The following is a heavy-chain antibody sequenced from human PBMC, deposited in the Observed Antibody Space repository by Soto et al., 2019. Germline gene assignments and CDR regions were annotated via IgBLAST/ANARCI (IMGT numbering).Heavy chain of an antibody. CDR1: GGSISSSSYY. CDR3: ARGADGAAAGILP. J-gene: IGHJ4*02. CDR2: IYYSGST. V-gene: IGHV4-39*01. D-gene: IGHD6-13*01. Sequence: QLQLQESGPGLVKPSETLSLTCTVSGGSISSSSYYWGWIRQPPGKGLEWIGSIYYSGSTYYNPSLKSRVTISVDTSKNQFSLKLSSVTAADTAVYYCARGADGAAAGILPRGQGTLVTVSS.